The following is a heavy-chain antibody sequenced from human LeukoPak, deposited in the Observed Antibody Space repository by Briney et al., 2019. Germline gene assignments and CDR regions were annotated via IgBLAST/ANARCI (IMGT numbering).Heavy chain of an antibody. CDR2: INAGNGNT. J-gene: IGHJ4*02. CDR1: GYTFTSYA. D-gene: IGHD1-26*01. CDR3: ARRQRVGATGFDY. V-gene: IGHV1-3*01. Sequence: ASVKVSCKASGYTFTSYAMHWVRQAPGQRLEWMGWINAGNGNTKYSQKFQGRVTMTRDTSTSTVYMELSSLRSEDTAVYYCARRQRVGATGFDYWGQGTLVTVSS.